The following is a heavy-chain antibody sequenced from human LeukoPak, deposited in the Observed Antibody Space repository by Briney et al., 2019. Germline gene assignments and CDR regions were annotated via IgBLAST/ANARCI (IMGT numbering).Heavy chain of an antibody. Sequence: GGSLRLSCAASGLTFSNAWMSWVRQAPGKGLEWVGRIKSKTDGPNTDYAAPVKGRFTISSDASKNTLFLQMNSLKTQDTAVYSCTGQFHDFWSGYSYFFDYWGQGTLVTVSS. D-gene: IGHD3-3*01. CDR2: IKSKTDGPNT. CDR3: TGQFHDFWSGYSYFFDY. J-gene: IGHJ4*02. CDR1: GLTFSNAW. V-gene: IGHV3-15*01.